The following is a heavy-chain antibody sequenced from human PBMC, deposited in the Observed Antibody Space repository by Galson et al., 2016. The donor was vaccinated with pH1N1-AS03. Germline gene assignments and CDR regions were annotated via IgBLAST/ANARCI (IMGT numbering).Heavy chain of an antibody. CDR1: GGSITSGHYY. Sequence: TLSLTCSVSGGSITSGHYYWTWIRQPAGKGLEWIGRIHRSGDTRYNPSLKSRVTISLDTSKNQFSLKLTSVPAADTAVYYCATGDFSTSAHFDYWGQGTLVTVSS. CDR3: ATGDFSTSAHFDY. CDR2: IHRSGDT. D-gene: IGHD6-6*01. J-gene: IGHJ4*02. V-gene: IGHV4-61*02.